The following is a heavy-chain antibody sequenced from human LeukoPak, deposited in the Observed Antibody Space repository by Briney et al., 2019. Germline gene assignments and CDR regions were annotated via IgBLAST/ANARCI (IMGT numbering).Heavy chain of an antibody. Sequence: GGSLRLSCAASGFIFRTYAMSWVRQVPGKGLEWVSGISASGGATYYADLVKGRFTISRDNSKSTLYLQLNSLRAEDTAVYYCATSESLRLGELSPMDYWGQGTLVTVSS. CDR1: GFIFRTYA. J-gene: IGHJ4*02. D-gene: IGHD3-16*02. V-gene: IGHV3-23*01. CDR3: ATSESLRLGELSPMDY. CDR2: ISASGGAT.